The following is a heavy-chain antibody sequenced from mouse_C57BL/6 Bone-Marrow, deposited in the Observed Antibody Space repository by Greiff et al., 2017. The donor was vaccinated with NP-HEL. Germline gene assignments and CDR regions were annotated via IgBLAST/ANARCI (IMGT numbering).Heavy chain of an antibody. CDR2: INPNNGGT. CDR1: GYTFTDYY. CDR3: AATMVSMDY. Sequence: EVQLQQSGPELVKPGASVKISCKASGYTFTDYYMNWVKQSHGKSLEWIGDINPNNGGTSYNQKFKGKGTLTVDKSSSTAYMELRSLTSEDSAVYYCAATMVSMDYWGQGTSVTVSS. V-gene: IGHV1-26*01. J-gene: IGHJ4*01. D-gene: IGHD2-2*01.